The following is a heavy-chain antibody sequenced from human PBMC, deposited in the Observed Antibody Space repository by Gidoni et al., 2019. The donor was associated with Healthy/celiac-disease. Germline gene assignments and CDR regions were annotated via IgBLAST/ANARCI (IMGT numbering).Heavy chain of an antibody. CDR1: GGSIISGSYY. D-gene: IGHD1-1*01. CDR3: AREGDGYNRRSYFDY. CDR2: IYTSGST. J-gene: IGHJ4*02. V-gene: IGHV4-61*02. Sequence: QVHLQESGPGLVKPSQTLSLTCTVSGGSIISGSYYWSWIRQPAGKGLEWIGRIYTSGSTNYNPSLKSRVTMSVDTSKNQFSLKLSSVTAADTAVYYCAREGDGYNRRSYFDYWGQGTLVTVSS.